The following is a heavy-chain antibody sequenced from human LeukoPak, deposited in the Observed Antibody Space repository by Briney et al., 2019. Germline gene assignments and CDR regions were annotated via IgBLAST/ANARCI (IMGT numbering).Heavy chain of an antibody. CDR2: ISGDGGST. J-gene: IGHJ4*02. D-gene: IGHD4-17*01. CDR1: GFTFDDYA. Sequence: GGSLRLSCAASGFTFDDYAMHWVRQAPGKGLEWVSLISGDGGSTYYADSVKGRFTISRDNSKNSLYLQMNSLRAEDTALYYCARHLYGDYVGEGDYWGQGTLVTVSS. V-gene: IGHV3-43*02. CDR3: ARHLYGDYVGEGDY.